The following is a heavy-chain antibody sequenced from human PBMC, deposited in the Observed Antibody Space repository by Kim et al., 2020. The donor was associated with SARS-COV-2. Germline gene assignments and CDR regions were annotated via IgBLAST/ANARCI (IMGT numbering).Heavy chain of an antibody. CDR2: ISAYNGNT. V-gene: IGHV1-18*01. CDR3: ASNEPEGSYYYYYGMDV. Sequence: ASVKVSCKASGYTFTSYGISWVRQAPGQGLEWMGWISAYNGNTNYAQKLQGRVTMTTDTSTSTAYMELRSLRSDDTAVYYCASNEPEGSYYYYYGMDVWGQGTKVTV. CDR1: GYTFTSYG. D-gene: IGHD2-8*01. J-gene: IGHJ6*02.